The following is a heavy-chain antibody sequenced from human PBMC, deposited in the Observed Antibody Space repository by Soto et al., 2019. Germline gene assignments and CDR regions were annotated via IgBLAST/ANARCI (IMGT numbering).Heavy chain of an antibody. CDR1: GGAIGGYY. Sequence: SSETLSLTCSLSGGAIGGYYWSWIRQPPGKALEWIGYVSYSGSTDYHPSLKSRVSISIDTSKNQFSLKMISVTAADTAVYYCARNGSDSGWFFFDPWGQGAMVTVYS. J-gene: IGHJ5*02. CDR2: VSYSGST. CDR3: ARNGSDSGWFFFDP. V-gene: IGHV4-59*01. D-gene: IGHD6-19*01.